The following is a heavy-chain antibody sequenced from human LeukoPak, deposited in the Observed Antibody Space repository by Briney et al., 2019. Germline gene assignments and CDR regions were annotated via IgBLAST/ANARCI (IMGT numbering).Heavy chain of an antibody. CDR3: ARVPCSSTSCYFLGEDYYYGMDV. CDR1: SYTFTSYG. J-gene: IGHJ6*02. D-gene: IGHD2-2*01. CDR2: ISAYDGNT. V-gene: IGHV1-18*01. Sequence: ASVKVSCKASSYTFTSYGISWVRQAPGQGLEWMGWISAYDGNTNYAQKLQGRVTMTTDTSTSTAYMELRSLRSDDTAVYYCARVPCSSTSCYFLGEDYYYGMDVWGQGTTVTVSS.